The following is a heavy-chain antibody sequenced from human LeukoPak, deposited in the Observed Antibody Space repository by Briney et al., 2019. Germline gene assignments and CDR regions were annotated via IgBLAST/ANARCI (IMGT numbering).Heavy chain of an antibody. V-gene: IGHV3-13*01. D-gene: IGHD3-22*01. CDR3: ARRGDSRGYYDAFDI. Sequence: NPGGSLRLSCTASGFTFSTYNMHWVRQPTGKGLEWVSAVGTARDTYYPGSVKGRFTISRENAKNSLYLQMNSLRVGDTAVYYCARRGDSRGYYDAFDIWGQGTMVTVSS. J-gene: IGHJ3*02. CDR2: VGTARDT. CDR1: GFTFSTYN.